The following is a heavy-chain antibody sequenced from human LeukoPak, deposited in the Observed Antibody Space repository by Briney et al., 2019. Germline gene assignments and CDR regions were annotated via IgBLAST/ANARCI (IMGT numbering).Heavy chain of an antibody. CDR1: GYTFTSYG. Sequence: ASVKVSCKASGYTFTSYGISWVRQAPGQGLEWMGGIIPIFGTANYAQKFQGRVTITADESTSTAYMELSSLRSEDTAVYYCARDGSYYYDSSGYYDYWGQGTLVTVSS. V-gene: IGHV1-69*13. J-gene: IGHJ4*02. CDR2: IIPIFGTA. CDR3: ARDGSYYYDSSGYYDY. D-gene: IGHD3-22*01.